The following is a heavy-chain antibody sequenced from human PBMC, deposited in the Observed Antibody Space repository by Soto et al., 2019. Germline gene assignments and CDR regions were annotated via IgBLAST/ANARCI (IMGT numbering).Heavy chain of an antibody. CDR3: ASKYCCSTSCLYHFGY. Sequence: PGESLKISCKGSGYSFTSYWISWVRQMPGKGLEWMGIIYPGDSDTRYSPSFQGQVTISADKSISTAYLQWSSLKASDTAMYYCASKYCCSTSCLYHFGYWGQGTLVTVSP. D-gene: IGHD2-2*01. CDR2: IYPGDSDT. V-gene: IGHV5-51*01. J-gene: IGHJ4*02. CDR1: GYSFTSYW.